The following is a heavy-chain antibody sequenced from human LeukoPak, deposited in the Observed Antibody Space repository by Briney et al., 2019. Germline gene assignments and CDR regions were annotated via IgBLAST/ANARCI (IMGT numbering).Heavy chain of an antibody. J-gene: IGHJ4*02. CDR1: GGSISSSNW. Sequence: PSETLSLTCAVSGGSISSSNWWSWVRQPPGKGLEWIGEVHHSGGTNYNPSLKSRVTISADRSNNRFSLSLNSVTAADTAVYYCVRDYYCSGGSCHGGFDSWGQGTLVTVSS. CDR2: VHHSGGT. CDR3: VRDYYCSGGSCHGGFDS. V-gene: IGHV4-4*02. D-gene: IGHD2-15*01.